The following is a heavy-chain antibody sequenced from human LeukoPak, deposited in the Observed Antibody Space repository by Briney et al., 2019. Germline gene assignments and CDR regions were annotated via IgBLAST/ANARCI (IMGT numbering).Heavy chain of an antibody. J-gene: IGHJ4*02. V-gene: IGHV3-23*01. Sequence: GGSLRLSCAASGFTFSNFVMSWVRQAPGKGLEWVSYIDGGGGSTNYADSVKGRFTISRDNSKNTLYLQMNSLRAEDTAIYYCAKHGDTTGTTWTFDSDYWGQGTLVTVSS. CDR1: GFTFSNFV. CDR3: AKHGDTTGTTWTFDSDY. D-gene: IGHD1-1*01. CDR2: IDGGGGST.